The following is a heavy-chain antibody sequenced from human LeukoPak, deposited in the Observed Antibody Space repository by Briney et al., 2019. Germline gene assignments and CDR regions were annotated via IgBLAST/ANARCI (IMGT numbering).Heavy chain of an antibody. CDR3: ARDAPSYYCSSTSCPFDY. CDR1: GAAFSSYA. CDR2: IIPILGTA. D-gene: IGHD2-2*01. J-gene: IGHJ4*02. Sequence: GASVKVSCKASGAAFSSYAISWERQAPGQGLGWMGGIIPILGTANYVQKFQGRVTITTDESTSTAYMELSSLRSEDTAVYYCARDAPSYYCSSTSCPFDYWGQGTLVTVSS. V-gene: IGHV1-69*05.